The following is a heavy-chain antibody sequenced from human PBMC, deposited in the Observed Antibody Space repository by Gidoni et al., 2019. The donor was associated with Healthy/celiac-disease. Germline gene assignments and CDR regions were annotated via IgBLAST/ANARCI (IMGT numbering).Heavy chain of an antibody. CDR1: GYTFTSYA. V-gene: IGHV1-3*01. D-gene: IGHD5-18*01. CDR3: ARGWWERGYSYGFFDY. J-gene: IGHJ4*02. CDR2: INAGNGNT. Sequence: QVQLVQSGAEVKKPGASVKVSCKASGYTFTSYAMHWVRQAPGLRLEWMGWINAGNGNTKYSQKFQGRVTITRDTSASTAYMELSSLRSEDTAVYYCARGWWERGYSYGFFDYWGQGTLVTVSS.